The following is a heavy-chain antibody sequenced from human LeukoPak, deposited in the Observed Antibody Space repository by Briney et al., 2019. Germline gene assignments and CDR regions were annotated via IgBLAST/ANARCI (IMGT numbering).Heavy chain of an antibody. J-gene: IGHJ5*02. V-gene: IGHV3-53*01. D-gene: IGHD4-17*01. CDR3: IVFGDSNH. CDR2: IHTSGDT. Sequence: GGSLRLSCAASGLTGSRNYVSWVRQAPGKGLEWVSAIHTSGDTCYADSVKGRFTISRDTSKNTLYLQINSLRVEDTAVYYCIVFGDSNHWGQGTLVTVSS. CDR1: GLTGSRNY.